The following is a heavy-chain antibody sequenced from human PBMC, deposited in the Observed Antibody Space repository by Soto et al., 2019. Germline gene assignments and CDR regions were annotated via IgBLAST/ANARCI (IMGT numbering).Heavy chain of an antibody. D-gene: IGHD5-12*01. CDR3: ARVYSGYDSVYFDY. V-gene: IGHV4-39*01. CDR2: IYYSGST. J-gene: IGHJ4*02. Sequence: ETLSLTCTVSGGSISSSSYYWGWIRQPPGKGLEWIGSIYYSGSTYYNPSLKSRVTISVDTSKNQFSLKLSSVTAADTAVYYCARVYSGYDSVYFDYWGQGTLVTVSS. CDR1: GGSISSSSYY.